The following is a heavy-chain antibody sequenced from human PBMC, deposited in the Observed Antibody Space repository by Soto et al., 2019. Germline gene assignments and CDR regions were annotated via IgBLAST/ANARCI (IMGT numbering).Heavy chain of an antibody. Sequence: EVQLVESGGGLVQPGGSLRLSCAASGFTCSSYSMNWLRQAPGKGLEWVSYISSSSSTIYYADSVKGRFTISRDNAKNSLYLQMNSLRAEDTAVYYCARGAYYYDSSGLSYWGQGTLVTVSS. V-gene: IGHV3-48*01. CDR3: ARGAYYYDSSGLSY. D-gene: IGHD3-22*01. CDR1: GFTCSSYS. CDR2: ISSSSSTI. J-gene: IGHJ4*02.